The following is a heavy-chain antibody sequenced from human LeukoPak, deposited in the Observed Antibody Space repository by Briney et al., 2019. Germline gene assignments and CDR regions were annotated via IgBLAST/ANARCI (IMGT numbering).Heavy chain of an antibody. CDR3: TTTYIVASTRKFGDY. J-gene: IGHJ4*02. CDR2: IKRKTEGGTT. CDR1: GFIFSNAW. D-gene: IGHD5-12*01. Sequence: GGSLRLSCAASGFIFSNAWMNWVRQAPGKGLEWVGRIKRKTEGGTTDYAAPVKGRFTISRDDSQNTVDLQISSLTAEDTAMYFCTTTYIVASTRKFGDYWGQGTLVVVSS. V-gene: IGHV3-15*01.